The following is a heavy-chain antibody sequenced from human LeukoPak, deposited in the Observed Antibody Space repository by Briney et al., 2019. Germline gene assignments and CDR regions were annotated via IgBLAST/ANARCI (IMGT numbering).Heavy chain of an antibody. D-gene: IGHD2-15*01. J-gene: IGHJ4*02. CDR1: GLSLSNYP. CDR2: ITYDGAFDGGKT. V-gene: IGHV3-30*01. CDR3: ASSADSCYSGWCSDH. Sequence: GGSLRLSCEASGLSLSNYPMHWVRQAPGKGLEWITLITYDGAFDGGKTYYADSVKGRFTVSRDKSKNTLFLQMNSLRPEDTAVYRGASSADSCYSGWCSDHWGQGALVTVPS.